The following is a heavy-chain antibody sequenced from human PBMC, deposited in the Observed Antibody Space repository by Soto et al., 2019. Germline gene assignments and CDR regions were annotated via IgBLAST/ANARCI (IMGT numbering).Heavy chain of an antibody. CDR1: GFTFSSYG. Sequence: QVQLVESGGGVVQPGRSLRLSCAASGFTFSSYGMHWVRQAPGKGLEWVAGIWYDGSNKYYPDSVKGGFTISRDNSKDTLYLQMNSLRAEDTAVYYCARVERGSYYDYWGQGTLVIVSS. V-gene: IGHV3-33*01. J-gene: IGHJ4*02. CDR3: ARVERGSYYDY. CDR2: IWYDGSNK. D-gene: IGHD1-1*01.